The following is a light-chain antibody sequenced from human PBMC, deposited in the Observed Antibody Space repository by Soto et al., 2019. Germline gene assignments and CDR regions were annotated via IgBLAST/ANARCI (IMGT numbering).Light chain of an antibody. CDR1: NIVIKS. CDR3: QVWDSSSDHRVV. J-gene: IGLJ2*01. Sequence: SYELTQAPSVSVAPGQTARITCGGNNIVIKSVHWYQQKPGQAPVLVVYDDGDRPSGIPERLSGSNSGNTATLTITRVEAGDEADYHCQVWDSSSDHRVVFGGGTKLTVL. CDR2: DDG. V-gene: IGLV3-21*02.